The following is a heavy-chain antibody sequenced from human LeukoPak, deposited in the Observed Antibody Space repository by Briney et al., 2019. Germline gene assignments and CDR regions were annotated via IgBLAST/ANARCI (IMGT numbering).Heavy chain of an antibody. D-gene: IGHD3-9*01. CDR3: AKAYNDILTGDDY. CDR2: ISGSGGST. CDR1: GFTFSTYA. V-gene: IGHV3-23*01. Sequence: AGSLRLSCAASGFTFSTYAMSWVRQAPGKGLEWVSGISGSGGSTYYADSVKGRFTISRDNSKNTLFLQMNSLRAEDTAVYYCAKAYNDILTGDDYWGQGTLVTVSS. J-gene: IGHJ4*02.